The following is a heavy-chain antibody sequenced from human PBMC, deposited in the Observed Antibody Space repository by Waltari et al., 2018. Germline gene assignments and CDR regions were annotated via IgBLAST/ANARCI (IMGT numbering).Heavy chain of an antibody. CDR1: GGSISSHY. J-gene: IGHJ3*02. CDR2: IYYSGST. CDR3: ARDLGGYDSDAFDI. Sequence: QVQLQESGPGLVKPSETLSLTCTVSGGSISSHYWSWIRQPPGKGLEWIGYIYYSGSTNYNPPLKSRVTISVDTSKNQFSLKLSSVTAADTAVYYCARDLGGYDSDAFDIWGQGTMVTVSS. V-gene: IGHV4-59*11. D-gene: IGHD5-12*01.